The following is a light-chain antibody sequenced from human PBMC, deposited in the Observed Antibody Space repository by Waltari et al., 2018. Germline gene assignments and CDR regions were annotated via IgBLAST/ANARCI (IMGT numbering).Light chain of an antibody. CDR3: QQTNDFPRVT. CDR1: QGISSR. J-gene: IGKJ5*01. CDR2: GAS. Sequence: DIQMTQSPSSVSASVGDRVTITCRASQGISSRLALYQQTPGKAPKLLIYGASNLQSGVPSRFSGSGSGTDFTLTINSLQPEDFATYYCQQTNDFPRVTFGQGTRLEIK. V-gene: IGKV1D-12*01.